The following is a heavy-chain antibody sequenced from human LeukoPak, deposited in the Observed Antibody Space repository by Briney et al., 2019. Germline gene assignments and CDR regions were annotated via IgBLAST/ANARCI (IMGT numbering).Heavy chain of an antibody. D-gene: IGHD4-17*01. V-gene: IGHV3-15*01. CDR2: IKSKSDGGTT. CDR1: GFPFSDAW. CDR3: TSDYGDYAD. Sequence: GGSLRLSCAASGFPFSDAWMSWVRQAPGKGLEWVGRIKSKSDGGTTVYAAPVKGRFSISRDDSKNTLYLEMNSLKTEDTAVYYCTSDYGDYADWGQGTLVTVSS. J-gene: IGHJ4*02.